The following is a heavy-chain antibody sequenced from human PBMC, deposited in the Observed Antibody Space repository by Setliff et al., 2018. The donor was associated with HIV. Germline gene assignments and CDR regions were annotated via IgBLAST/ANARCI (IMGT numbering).Heavy chain of an antibody. CDR3: AKDLVYYVSSGDLDY. Sequence: GGSLRLSCAASGLTFSSYAMSWVRQAPGKGLEWVSSISGSGGSPYYADSVKGRFTISRDNSKNTLYLQMNSLRAEDTAVYYCAKDLVYYVSSGDLDYWGQGTLVTVSS. V-gene: IGHV3-23*01. D-gene: IGHD3-22*01. J-gene: IGHJ4*02. CDR1: GLTFSSYA. CDR2: ISGSGGSP.